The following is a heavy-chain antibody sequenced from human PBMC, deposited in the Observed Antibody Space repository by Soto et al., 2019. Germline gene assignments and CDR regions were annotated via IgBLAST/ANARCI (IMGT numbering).Heavy chain of an antibody. CDR2: ISNTGINK. CDR3: AKVIRADSTSSNFYYYSGLDV. J-gene: IGHJ6*02. Sequence: QVQLVESGGGVVQPGRSLRLSCAASGFTFRTYGMHWVRQAPGKGLEWLAVISNTGINKYYADSVKGRFTISRDNSRDILFLQMNSLRGEDTAIYYCAKVIRADSTSSNFYYYSGLDVWGQGTTVTVSS. CDR1: GFTFRTYG. D-gene: IGHD6-6*01. V-gene: IGHV3-30*18.